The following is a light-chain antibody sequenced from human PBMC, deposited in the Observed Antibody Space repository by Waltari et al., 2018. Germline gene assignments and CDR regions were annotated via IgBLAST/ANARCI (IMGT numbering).Light chain of an antibody. Sequence: ERVMTQSPVTLSVSPGERVTLPCRVSQIFTSTVAWYQQKPGQAPRLLIYGASTRATGIPARFSGSGSGTEFTLTISSLQSEDFAVYYCVKYNNWPPGYTFGQGTKLEIK. J-gene: IGKJ2*01. CDR1: QIFTST. CDR3: VKYNNWPPGYT. V-gene: IGKV3-15*01. CDR2: GAS.